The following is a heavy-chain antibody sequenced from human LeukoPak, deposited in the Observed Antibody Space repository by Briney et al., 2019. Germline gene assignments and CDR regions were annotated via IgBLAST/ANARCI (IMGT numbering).Heavy chain of an antibody. J-gene: IGHJ4*02. CDR1: GFTFSSFG. D-gene: IGHD6-6*01. CDR3: ANIAARPFDY. CDR2: ISYDGSSK. V-gene: IGHV3-30*18. Sequence: GGSLRLSCAASGFTFSSFGMHWVRQAPGKGLEWVAGISYDGSSKYYADSVKGRFTISRDNSKDTLYLQMNSLRAEDTAVYYCANIAARPFDYWGQGTLVTVSS.